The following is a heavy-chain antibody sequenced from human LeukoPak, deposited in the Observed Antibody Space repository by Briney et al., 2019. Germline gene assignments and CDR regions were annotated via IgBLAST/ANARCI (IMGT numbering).Heavy chain of an antibody. Sequence: SVKVSCKASGGTFSSYAISWVRQAPGQGLEWMGGIIPIFGTANYAQKFQGRVTITTDESTSTAYMELSSLRSEDTAVYYCARDQHSSSPDYYYYYMDVWGKGTTVTVSS. V-gene: IGHV1-69*05. CDR1: GGTFSSYA. CDR2: IIPIFGTA. D-gene: IGHD4-11*01. CDR3: ARDQHSSSPDYYYYYMDV. J-gene: IGHJ6*03.